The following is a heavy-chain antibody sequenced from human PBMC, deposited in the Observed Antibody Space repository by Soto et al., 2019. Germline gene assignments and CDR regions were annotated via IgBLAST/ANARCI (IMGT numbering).Heavy chain of an antibody. CDR2: IYYSGRT. V-gene: IGHV4-39*01. CDR1: GESISSSSYY. CDR3: ARQRTTVVTQAYFDQ. D-gene: IGHD2-21*02. Sequence: SETLSLTCIVSGESISSSSYYWGWIRQPPGKGLEWIGSIYYSGRTYYNPSFKSRVTISIDTSKNQFSLKLSSVTATDTAVYYCARQRTTVVTQAYFDQWGQGALVT. J-gene: IGHJ4*02.